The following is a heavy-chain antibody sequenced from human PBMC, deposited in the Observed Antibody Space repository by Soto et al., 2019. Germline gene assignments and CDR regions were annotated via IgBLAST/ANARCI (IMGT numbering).Heavy chain of an antibody. Sequence: SETLSLTCTVSGGSISNYYWTWIRQPAGKGLEWIGRIYSSGSANYNPSLKSRVTMSVDTSKNQFSLKLSSVTAADTALYYCARQPTYSSSWYDYWGHGTLVTVS. J-gene: IGHJ5*01. CDR3: ARQPTYSSSWYDY. V-gene: IGHV4-4*07. CDR2: IYSSGSA. CDR1: GGSISNYY. D-gene: IGHD6-13*01.